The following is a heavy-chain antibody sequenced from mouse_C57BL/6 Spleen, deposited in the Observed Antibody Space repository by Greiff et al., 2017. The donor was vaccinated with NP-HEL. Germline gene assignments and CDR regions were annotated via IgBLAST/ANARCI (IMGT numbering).Heavy chain of an antibody. Sequence: QVQLKESGPGILQPSQTLSLSCSFSGFSLSTFGMGVGWIRPPSGKGLEWLAHIWWDDDKYYNPALESRLTISKDTSTNQVFLKIANVDTADTATYYCARIWEAWFAYWGQGTLVTVSA. CDR3: ARIWEAWFAY. CDR1: GFSLSTFGMG. J-gene: IGHJ3*01. V-gene: IGHV8-8*01. D-gene: IGHD4-1*01. CDR2: IWWDDDK.